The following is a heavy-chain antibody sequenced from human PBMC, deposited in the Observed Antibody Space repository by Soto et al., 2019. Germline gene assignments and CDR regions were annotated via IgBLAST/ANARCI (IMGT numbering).Heavy chain of an antibody. CDR2: IIPIFGTA. D-gene: IGHD3-22*01. Sequence: GAAVKVSCKASGGTFSSYAISWVRQAPGQGLEWMGGIIPIFGTANYAQKFQGRVTITADESTSTAYMELSSLRSEDTAVYYCASDSPAVGSGSLFDYWGQGTLVTVSS. J-gene: IGHJ4*02. CDR3: ASDSPAVGSGSLFDY. V-gene: IGHV1-69*13. CDR1: GGTFSSYA.